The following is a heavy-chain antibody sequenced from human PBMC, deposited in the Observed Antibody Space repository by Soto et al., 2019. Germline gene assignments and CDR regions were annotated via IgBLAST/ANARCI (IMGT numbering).Heavy chain of an antibody. Sequence: VRLVESGGDLVQPGRSLRLSWSGSGFTFSDYWMTWVRQAPGKGLEWLANIRHDGTETYYLDSVKGRCTVSRANAKNMVSLQMNNLGADDTAVYYCAREVGPRSYFDYWGQGTLVTVSS. V-gene: IGHV3-7*03. CDR2: IRHDGTET. J-gene: IGHJ4*02. CDR1: GFTFSDYW. CDR3: AREVGPRSYFDY. D-gene: IGHD1-26*01.